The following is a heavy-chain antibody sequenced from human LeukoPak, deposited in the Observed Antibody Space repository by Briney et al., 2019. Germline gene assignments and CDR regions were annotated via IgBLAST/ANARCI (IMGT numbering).Heavy chain of an antibody. CDR2: IKQDGSEK. J-gene: IGHJ5*02. CDR1: GFTFGSYW. CDR3: ARDDYDFWSGTTYNWFDP. Sequence: GGSLRLSCAASGFTFGSYWMSWVRQAPGKGLEWVANIKQDGSEKYYVDSVKGRFTISRDNAKNSLYLQMNSLRAEDTAVYYCARDDYDFWSGTTYNWFDPWGQGTLVTVSS. D-gene: IGHD3-3*01. V-gene: IGHV3-7*01.